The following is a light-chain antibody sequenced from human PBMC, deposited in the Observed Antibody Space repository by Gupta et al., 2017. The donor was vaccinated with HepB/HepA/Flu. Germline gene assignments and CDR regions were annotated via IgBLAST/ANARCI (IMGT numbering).Light chain of an antibody. J-gene: IGLJ2*01. Sequence: QVVLSQSPSASASLGASVKLTCTLSSGHSSYAIAWHPQQPQKGPRFLRKRNSDGSHSQGDGIPDRFSCSSSGAERDLTISSLQSEDEADYYCQTWGVDIVVFGGGTNLTVL. CDR3: QTWGVDIVV. V-gene: IGLV4-69*01. CDR2: RNSDGSH. CDR1: SGHSSYA.